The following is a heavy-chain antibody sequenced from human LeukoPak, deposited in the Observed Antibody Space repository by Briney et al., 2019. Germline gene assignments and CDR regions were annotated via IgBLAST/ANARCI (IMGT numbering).Heavy chain of an antibody. CDR2: ISAYNGNT. J-gene: IGHJ3*02. Sequence: ASVKVSCKASGYTFTSYGISWVRQAPGQGLEWMGWISAYNGNTNYAQKLQGRVTMTTDTSTSTAYMELRSLRSDDTAVYYCARSMYYYDSSGYYGTHDAFDIWCKGTMVTVSS. CDR3: ARSMYYYDSSGYYGTHDAFDI. CDR1: GYTFTSYG. V-gene: IGHV1-18*01. D-gene: IGHD3-22*01.